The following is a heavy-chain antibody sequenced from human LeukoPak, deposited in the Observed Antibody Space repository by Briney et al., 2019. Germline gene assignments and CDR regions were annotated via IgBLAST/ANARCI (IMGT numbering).Heavy chain of an antibody. CDR2: IKHSGST. Sequence: SETLSLTCAVYGGSFSGYYWSWIRQPPGKGLEWIGEIKHSGSTNYNPSLKSRVTISVDTSKNQFSLKLSSVTAADTAVYYCAMHNSSSWYLDYWGQGTLVTVSS. CDR3: AMHNSSSWYLDY. V-gene: IGHV4-34*01. D-gene: IGHD6-13*01. J-gene: IGHJ4*02. CDR1: GGSFSGYY.